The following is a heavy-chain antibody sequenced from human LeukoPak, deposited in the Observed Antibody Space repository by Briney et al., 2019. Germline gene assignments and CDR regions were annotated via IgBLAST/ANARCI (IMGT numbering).Heavy chain of an antibody. CDR3: ARQRLWFGELLFGFWFDP. D-gene: IGHD3-10*01. V-gene: IGHV4-38-2*01. CDR1: GYSISSGYY. J-gene: IGHJ5*02. CDR2: IYHSGST. Sequence: SETLSLTCAVSGYSISSGYYWGWIRQPPGKGLEWIGSIYHSGSTYYNPSLKSRVTISVDTSKNQFSLKLSSVTAADTAVCYCARQRLWFGELLFGFWFDPWGQGTLVTVSS.